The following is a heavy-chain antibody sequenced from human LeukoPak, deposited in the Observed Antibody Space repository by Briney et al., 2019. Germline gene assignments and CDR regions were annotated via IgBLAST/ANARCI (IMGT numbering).Heavy chain of an antibody. CDR2: IIPIFGTA. D-gene: IGHD3-16*02. Sequence: ASVKVSCKASGGTFSSYAISWVRQAPGQGLEWMGGIIPIFGTANYAQKFQGRVTITADESTSTAYMELSSLRSEDTAVYYCASHMITFGGVIGDYYYYGMDVWGQGTTVTVSS. CDR1: GGTFSSYA. V-gene: IGHV1-69*13. J-gene: IGHJ6*02. CDR3: ASHMITFGGVIGDYYYYGMDV.